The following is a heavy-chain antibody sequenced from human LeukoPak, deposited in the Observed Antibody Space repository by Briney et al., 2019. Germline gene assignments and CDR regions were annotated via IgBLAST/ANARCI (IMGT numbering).Heavy chain of an antibody. J-gene: IGHJ4*02. D-gene: IGHD5-18*01. CDR1: GFTFSSYA. V-gene: IGHV3-30*04. CDR3: ARDTRHSYGYLDY. CDR2: ISYDGSNK. Sequence: GGSLRLSCAASGFTFSSYAMHWVRQAPGKGLEWLAVISYDGSNKYYADSVKGRFTIFRDNSKNTLYLQMNSLRAEDTALYYCARDTRHSYGYLDYRGQGTLVSVSS.